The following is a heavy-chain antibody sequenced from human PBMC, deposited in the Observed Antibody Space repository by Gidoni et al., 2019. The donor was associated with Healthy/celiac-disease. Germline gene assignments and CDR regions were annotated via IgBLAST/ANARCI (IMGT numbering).Heavy chain of an antibody. J-gene: IGHJ4*02. Sequence: EVQLVESGGGLVQPGGSLRLSCAASGFTFSSYWMSWVGQAAGKGREWVANIKQDGSEKYYGDPVKGRCTISRDNAKNSLYLQMNSRRAEDTAVYYCARDQSSGWAFDYWGQGTLVTVSS. CDR3: ARDQSSGWAFDY. CDR1: GFTFSSYW. D-gene: IGHD6-19*01. CDR2: IKQDGSEK. V-gene: IGHV3-7*03.